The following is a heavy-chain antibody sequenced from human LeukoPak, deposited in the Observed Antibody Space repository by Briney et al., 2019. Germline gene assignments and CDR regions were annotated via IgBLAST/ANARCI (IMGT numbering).Heavy chain of an antibody. CDR1: EFTFSNYA. Sequence: GRSLRLSCAASEFTFSNYALHWVRQAPGKGLQWVAVISYDGNTIHYADSVKDRFIISRDTSKNTLYLQMNSLRAEDTAVYYCARSGGLQKFDYWGQGTLVTVSS. V-gene: IGHV3-30-3*01. D-gene: IGHD4-11*01. CDR3: ARSGGLQKFDY. J-gene: IGHJ4*02. CDR2: ISYDGNTI.